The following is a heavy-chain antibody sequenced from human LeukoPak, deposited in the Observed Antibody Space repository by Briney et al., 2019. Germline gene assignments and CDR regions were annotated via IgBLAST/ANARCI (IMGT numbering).Heavy chain of an antibody. CDR3: GRGERGVDY. J-gene: IGHJ4*02. CDR2: IYYSGST. CDR1: GGSISSSNYY. D-gene: IGHD2-8*01. V-gene: IGHV4-39*01. Sequence: PSETLSLTCSVSGGSISSSNYYWGWIRQPPGKGLEWIGSIYYSGSTYYNPSLKSRVTISVDTSKNQFSLKLSSVTAADTAVYYCGRGERGVDYWGQGTLVTVSS.